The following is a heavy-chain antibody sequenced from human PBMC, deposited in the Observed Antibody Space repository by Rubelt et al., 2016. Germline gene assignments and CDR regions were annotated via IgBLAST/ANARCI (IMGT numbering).Heavy chain of an antibody. CDR2: IRSKTSGGTT. V-gene: IGHV3-49*03. J-gene: IGHJ4*02. CDR1: A. Sequence: AMSWFRQAPGKELEWVGFIRSKTSGGTTEYAASVKGRFTISRDDSKSIAFLQMNSLKTEDTAVYYCSRGRSSSWYYFDCWGQGTLVTVSS. D-gene: IGHD6-13*01. CDR3: SRGRSSSWYYFDC.